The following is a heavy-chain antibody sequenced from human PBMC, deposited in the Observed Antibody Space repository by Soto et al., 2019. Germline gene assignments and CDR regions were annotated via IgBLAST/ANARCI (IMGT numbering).Heavy chain of an antibody. V-gene: IGHV4-59*08. D-gene: IGHD3-3*01. CDR3: ARHVRKYDFWSGYSHDGPTYYFDY. Sequence: RQPPGKGLEWIGYIYYSGSTNYTPSLKSRVTISVDTSKNQFSLKLSSVTAADTAVYYCARHVRKYDFWSGYSHDGPTYYFDYWGQGTLVTVSS. J-gene: IGHJ4*02. CDR2: IYYSGST.